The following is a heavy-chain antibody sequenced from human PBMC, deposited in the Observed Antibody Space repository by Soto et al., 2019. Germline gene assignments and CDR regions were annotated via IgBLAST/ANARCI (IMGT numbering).Heavy chain of an antibody. CDR2: INHSGST. D-gene: IGHD6-13*01. Sequence: QVQLQQWGAGLLKPSETLSLTCAVYGGSFSGYYWSWIRQPPGKGLEWIGEINHSGSTNYNPSLKSRVTRSVGTSKTQFSLKLSSVTAADTAVYYCARSLIRGEQLVRWFDPWGQGTLVTVSS. CDR1: GGSFSGYY. J-gene: IGHJ5*02. CDR3: ARSLIRGEQLVRWFDP. V-gene: IGHV4-34*01.